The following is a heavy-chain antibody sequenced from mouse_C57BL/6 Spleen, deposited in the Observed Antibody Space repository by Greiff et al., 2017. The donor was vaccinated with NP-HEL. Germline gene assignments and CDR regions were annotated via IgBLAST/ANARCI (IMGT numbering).Heavy chain of an antibody. D-gene: IGHD1-1*01. J-gene: IGHJ2*01. CDR3: ARSAYYGSSYYFDY. V-gene: IGHV14-2*01. Sequence: EVQLQQSGAELVKPGASVKLSCTASGFNIKDYYMHWVKQRTEQGLEWIGRIDPEDGETKSAPKFQGKATITADTSSNTAYLQLSSLTSEDTAVYYCARSAYYGSSYYFDYWGQGTTLTGSS. CDR2: IDPEDGET. CDR1: GFNIKDYY.